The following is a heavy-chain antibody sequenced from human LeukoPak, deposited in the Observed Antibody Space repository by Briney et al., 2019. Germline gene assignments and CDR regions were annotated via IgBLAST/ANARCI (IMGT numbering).Heavy chain of an antibody. D-gene: IGHD4-17*01. Sequence: ASVKVSCKASGGTFSSYAISWVRQAPGQGLEWMGGIIPIFGTANYAQKFQGRVTITADESTSTAYMELSSLRSEDTAVYYCATDYGDHDAFGIWGQGTMVTVSS. J-gene: IGHJ3*02. CDR1: GGTFSSYA. CDR2: IIPIFGTA. V-gene: IGHV1-69*13. CDR3: ATDYGDHDAFGI.